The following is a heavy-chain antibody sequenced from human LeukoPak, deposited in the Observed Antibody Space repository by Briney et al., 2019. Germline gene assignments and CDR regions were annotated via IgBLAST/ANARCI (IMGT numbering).Heavy chain of an antibody. D-gene: IGHD6-13*01. J-gene: IGHJ4*02. CDR1: GGSISSYY. CDR3: ARTYIAAAGTNFDY. V-gene: IGHV4-59*01. Sequence: SETLSLTCTVSGGSISSYYWGWIRQPPGKGLEWIGYIYYSGSTNYNPSLKSRVTISVDTSKNQFSLKLSSVTAADTAVYYCARTYIAAAGTNFDYWGQGTLVTVSS. CDR2: IYYSGST.